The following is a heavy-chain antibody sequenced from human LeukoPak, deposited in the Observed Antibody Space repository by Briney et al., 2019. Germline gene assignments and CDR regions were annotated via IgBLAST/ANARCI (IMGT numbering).Heavy chain of an antibody. D-gene: IGHD5-18*01. Sequence: GGSLRLSCAASGFTFSSYSMNWVRQAPGKGLDWVSSISSSSSYIYYADSVKGRFTISRDNAKNSLYLQMNSLRAEDTAVYYCAREGSEGYSYGFMDVWGKGTTVTVSS. CDR3: AREGSEGYSYGFMDV. CDR1: GFTFSSYS. J-gene: IGHJ6*03. CDR2: ISSSSSYI. V-gene: IGHV3-21*01.